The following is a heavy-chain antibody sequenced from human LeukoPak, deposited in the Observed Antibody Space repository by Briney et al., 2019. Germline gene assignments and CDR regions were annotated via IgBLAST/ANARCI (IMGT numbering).Heavy chain of an antibody. D-gene: IGHD2-15*01. CDR3: ARGVAALFDP. V-gene: IGHV4-59*08. Sequence: PSETLSLTCTVSGASISNFFWSWIRQPPGKGLEWIGHIYYNGTTDFNPSLKGRVTMSMDMSKNHFSLRLNSVTAGDTAVYYCARGVAALFDPWGQGTPVTVSS. CDR2: IYYNGTT. CDR1: GASISNFF. J-gene: IGHJ5*02.